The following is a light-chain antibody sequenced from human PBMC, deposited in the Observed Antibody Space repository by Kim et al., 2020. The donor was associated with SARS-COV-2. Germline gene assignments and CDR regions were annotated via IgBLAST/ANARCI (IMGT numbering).Light chain of an antibody. J-gene: IGLJ3*02. Sequence: SSELTQPHSVSVAPGKTARITCGGNNIGSKSVHWYQQKPGQAPVLVIYYDNDRPSGIPERFSGSNSGNTATLTISRVEAGDEADYYCQVWDNRSDHWVFGGGTQLTVL. CDR1: NIGSKS. CDR2: YDN. CDR3: QVWDNRSDHWV. V-gene: IGLV3-21*04.